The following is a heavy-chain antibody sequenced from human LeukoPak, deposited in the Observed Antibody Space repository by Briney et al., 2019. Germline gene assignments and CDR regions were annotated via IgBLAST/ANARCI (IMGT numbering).Heavy chain of an antibody. CDR3: ARDYIGGWNYH. D-gene: IGHD1-26*01. CDR1: GFTFSSYS. V-gene: IGHV3-21*01. CDR2: ISSSSSYI. Sequence: GGSLTLSCAVSGFTFSSYSMNWVRQAPGKGLEWVSSISSSSSYINYADSVKGRFTISRDNDKNSRYLQMNSLRVEDTAVYFCARDYIGGWNYHWGRGSLVTVSS. J-gene: IGHJ5*02.